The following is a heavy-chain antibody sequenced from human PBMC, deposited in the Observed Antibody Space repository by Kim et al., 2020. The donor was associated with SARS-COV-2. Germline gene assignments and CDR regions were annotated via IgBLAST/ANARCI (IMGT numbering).Heavy chain of an antibody. V-gene: IGHV1-2*02. J-gene: IGHJ4*02. D-gene: IGHD2-15*01. CDR2: INPKNGGT. Sequence: ASVKVSCKASGYTFTDYYIHWVRQAPGQGLEYMGWINPKNGGTNYAQKFQGRVTTTRDTSISTAYMELSSLGSDDTAIYYCARASGGGYVDYWGQGTLVTVSS. CDR3: ARASGGGYVDY. CDR1: GYTFTDYY.